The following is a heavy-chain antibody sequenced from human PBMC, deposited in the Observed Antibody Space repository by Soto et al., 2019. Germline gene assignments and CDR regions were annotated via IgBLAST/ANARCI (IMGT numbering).Heavy chain of an antibody. J-gene: IGHJ6*02. CDR2: IYHSGST. CDR1: GGSISSSNL. V-gene: IGHV4-4*02. Sequence: SETLSLTCAVSGGSISSSNLWSCVRQPPGKGLEWIGEIYHSGSTNYNPSLKSRVTISVDKSKNQFSLKLSSVTAADTAVYYCARGDSSSWYGYYYYGMDVWGQGTTVTVYS. CDR3: ARGDSSSWYGYYYYGMDV. D-gene: IGHD6-13*01.